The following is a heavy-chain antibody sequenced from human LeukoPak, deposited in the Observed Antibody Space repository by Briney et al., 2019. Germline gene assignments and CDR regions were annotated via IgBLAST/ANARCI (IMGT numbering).Heavy chain of an antibody. CDR2: IYISGST. CDR3: ARWVGATRFDY. D-gene: IGHD1-26*01. Sequence: SETLSLTCSVSGGSISSYYWSWIRQPAGKGLEWIGRIYISGSTNYNPSLKSRVTMSVDTSKKQFSLKLNSVTAADTAVYYCARWVGATRFDYWGQGTLVTVSS. V-gene: IGHV4-4*07. J-gene: IGHJ4*02. CDR1: GGSISSYY.